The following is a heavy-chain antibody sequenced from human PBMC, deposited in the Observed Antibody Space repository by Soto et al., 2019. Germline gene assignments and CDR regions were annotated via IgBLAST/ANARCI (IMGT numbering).Heavy chain of an antibody. D-gene: IGHD2-15*01. CDR1: GYTFTSYG. Sequence: GASVKVSCKASGYTFTSYGISWVRQAPGQGLEWMGWISAYNGNTNYAQKLQGRVTMTTDTSTSTAYMELRSLRSDDTAVYYCAREPRYCRGGSCSITGDAYDIWGQGTMVTVSS. CDR3: AREPRYCRGGSCSITGDAYDI. V-gene: IGHV1-18*01. CDR2: ISAYNGNT. J-gene: IGHJ3*02.